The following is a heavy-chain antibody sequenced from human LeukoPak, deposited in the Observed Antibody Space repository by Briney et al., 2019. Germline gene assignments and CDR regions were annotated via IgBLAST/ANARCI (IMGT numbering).Heavy chain of an antibody. CDR1: GGSISSYY. CDR2: IYYSGST. Sequence: SETLSLTCTVSGGSISSYYWSWTRQPPGKGLEWIGYIYYSGSTNYNPSLKSRVTISVDTSKNQFSLKLSSVTAADTAVYYCARGRGCSGGSCYSNWFDPWGQGTLVTVSS. V-gene: IGHV4-59*01. CDR3: ARGRGCSGGSCYSNWFDP. D-gene: IGHD2-15*01. J-gene: IGHJ5*02.